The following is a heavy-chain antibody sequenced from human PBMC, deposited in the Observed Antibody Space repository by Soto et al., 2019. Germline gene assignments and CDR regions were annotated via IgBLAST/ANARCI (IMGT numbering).Heavy chain of an antibody. D-gene: IGHD1-1*01. CDR2: IRSKVNTYAT. Sequence: GGSLRLSCAASGFALSDSAMHWVRQASGKGLEWVGRIRSKVNTYATAYAASVKGRFYISRDNSKNTVSLHMNSLRAEDTALYYCAKDRPRRTSGYFFDYWGQGTPVTVSS. CDR1: GFALSDSA. V-gene: IGHV3-73*01. J-gene: IGHJ4*02. CDR3: AKDRPRRTSGYFFDY.